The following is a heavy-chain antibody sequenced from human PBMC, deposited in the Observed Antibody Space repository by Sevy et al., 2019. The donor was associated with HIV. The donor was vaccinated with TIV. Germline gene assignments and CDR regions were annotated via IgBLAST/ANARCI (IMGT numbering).Heavy chain of an antibody. D-gene: IGHD3-22*01. CDR2: ISSSGSTI. CDR3: ARDPSGVDYYDSSGYSDY. V-gene: IGHV3-11*01. J-gene: IGHJ4*02. CDR1: GFTFSDYY. Sequence: GGSLRLSCAASGFTFSDYYMSWIRQASGKGLEWVSYISSSGSTIYYADSVKGRFTISRDNAKNSLYLQMNSLRAEDTAVYYCARDPSGVDYYDSSGYSDYWGQGTLVTVSS.